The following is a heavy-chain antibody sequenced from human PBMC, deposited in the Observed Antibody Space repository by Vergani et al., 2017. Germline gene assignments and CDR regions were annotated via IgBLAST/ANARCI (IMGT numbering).Heavy chain of an antibody. CDR1: GFTFSSYG. D-gene: IGHD3-22*01. CDR2: ISYDGSNK. CDR3: AKPNSSGLYYFDY. J-gene: IGHJ4*02. V-gene: IGHV3-30*18. Sequence: QVQLVESGGGVVQPGRSLRLSCAASGFTFSSYGMHWVRQAPGKGLEWVAVISYDGSNKYYADSVKGRFTISRDNSKNTLYLQINSLRAEDTAVYYCAKPNSSGLYYFDYWGQGTLVTVSS.